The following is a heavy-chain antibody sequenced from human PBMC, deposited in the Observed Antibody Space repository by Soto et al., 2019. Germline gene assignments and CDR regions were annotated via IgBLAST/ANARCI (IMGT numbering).Heavy chain of an antibody. CDR3: ARETAPSDV. Sequence: QVQLVQSGAEVKKPGASVKVSSKASGYTFTSYAMHWVRQAPGQRLEWMGWINAGNGNRKYSQKFQGRVTITRDTSASIAYMELSRLRSEDTAVYYCARETAPSDVWGQGTTVTVSS. CDR1: GYTFTSYA. V-gene: IGHV1-3*01. CDR2: INAGNGNR. J-gene: IGHJ6*02.